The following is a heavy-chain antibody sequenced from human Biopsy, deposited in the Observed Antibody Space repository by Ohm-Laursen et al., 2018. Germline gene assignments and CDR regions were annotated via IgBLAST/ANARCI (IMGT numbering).Heavy chain of an antibody. V-gene: IGHV1-69*06. D-gene: IGHD1-14*01. CDR1: GDTFSNYP. CDR3: ARDTELLSIGLDYNFGMVV. Sequence: SSVKVSCKVSGDTFSNYPIRWVRQAPGQGLEWMGGIIPIFNTPKYAQRFQGRVTITADRSTTTAYMELSSLRSEDTAVYYCARDTELLSIGLDYNFGMVVWGQGTTVTVSS. CDR2: IIPIFNTP. J-gene: IGHJ6*02.